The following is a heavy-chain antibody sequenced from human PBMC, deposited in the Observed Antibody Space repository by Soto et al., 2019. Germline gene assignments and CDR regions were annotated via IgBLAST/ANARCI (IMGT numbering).Heavy chain of an antibody. CDR2: IYYSGST. CDR3: ARASQLAYCGGDCYSPASYFDY. V-gene: IGHV4-39*01. Sequence: SETLSLTCTVSGGYISSSSYYWGWIRQPPGKGLEWIGSIYYSGSTYYNPSLKSRVTISVDTSKNQFSLKLSSVTAADTAVYYCARASQLAYCGGDCYSPASYFDYWGQGTLVTVSS. D-gene: IGHD2-21*02. CDR1: GGYISSSSYY. J-gene: IGHJ4*02.